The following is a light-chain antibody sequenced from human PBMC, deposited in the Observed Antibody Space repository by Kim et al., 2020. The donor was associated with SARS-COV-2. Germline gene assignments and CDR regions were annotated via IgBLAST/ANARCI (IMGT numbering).Light chain of an antibody. CDR1: DIGSKS. CDR3: QVWDGSSDHPWV. CDR2: YDT. V-gene: IGLV3-21*04. Sequence: PGKTARITCGGNDIGSKSVHWYQQKPGQAPVLVISYDTDRPSGIPERFSGSNSGDTPTLTISRVEAGDEADYYCQVWDGSSDHPWVFGGGTQLTVL. J-gene: IGLJ3*02.